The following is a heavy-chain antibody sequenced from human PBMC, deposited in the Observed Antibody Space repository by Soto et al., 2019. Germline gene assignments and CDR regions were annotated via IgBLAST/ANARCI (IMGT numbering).Heavy chain of an antibody. CDR2: INPNSGGT. J-gene: IGHJ4*02. V-gene: IGHV1-2*02. CDR1: GYTFTGYY. D-gene: IGHD2-15*01. CDR3: ARVNVVVVAATREYYFDY. Sequence: ASVKVSCKASGYTFTGYYMHWVRQAPGQGLEWMGWINPNSGGTNYAQKFQGRVTMTRDTSISTAYMELSRLSSDDTAVYYCARVNVVVVAATREYYFDYWGQGTLVTVSS.